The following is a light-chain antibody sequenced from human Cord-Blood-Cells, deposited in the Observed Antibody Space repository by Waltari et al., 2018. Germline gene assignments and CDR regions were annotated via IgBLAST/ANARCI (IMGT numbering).Light chain of an antibody. CDR1: SSDVGGYNY. V-gene: IGLV2-11*01. CDR3: CSYAGSYTWV. CDR2: DVS. Sequence: QSALTQPRSVSGSPGQSVTISCTGTSSDVGGYNYVSWYQQHPGKAPKLMIYDVSKRPSGVPYRFSVSKSGNTASLTISGLQAEDEADYYCCSYAGSYTWVFGGGTKLTVL. J-gene: IGLJ3*02.